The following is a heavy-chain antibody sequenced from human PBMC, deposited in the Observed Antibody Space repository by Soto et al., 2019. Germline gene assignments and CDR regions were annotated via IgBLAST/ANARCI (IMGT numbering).Heavy chain of an antibody. CDR2: IYHTGST. V-gene: IGHV4-38-2*01. D-gene: IGHD2-2*01. CDR3: ARAPVVPAARRAFDI. Sequence: PSETLSLTCAVSVYSISSGYYWGWIRQPPVKGLEWIGSIYHTGSTYYNPSLKSRVTISVDTSKNQSSLKLSSVTAADTAVYYCARAPVVPAARRAFDIWSQGTMVTVS. CDR1: VYSISSGYY. J-gene: IGHJ3*02.